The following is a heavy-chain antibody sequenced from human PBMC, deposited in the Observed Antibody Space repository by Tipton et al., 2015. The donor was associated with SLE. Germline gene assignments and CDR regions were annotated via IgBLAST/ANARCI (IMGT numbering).Heavy chain of an antibody. Sequence: TLSLTCTVSGGSISSSSYYWSWIRQPPGKGLEWIGYIYYSGSTNYNPSLKSRVTISVDTSKNQFSLKLSSVTAADTAVYYCARYLAATRRVGYYYGMDVWGQGTTVTVSS. J-gene: IGHJ6*02. CDR3: ARYLAATRRVGYYYGMDV. V-gene: IGHV4-61*05. D-gene: IGHD1-26*01. CDR2: IYYSGST. CDR1: GGSISSSSYY.